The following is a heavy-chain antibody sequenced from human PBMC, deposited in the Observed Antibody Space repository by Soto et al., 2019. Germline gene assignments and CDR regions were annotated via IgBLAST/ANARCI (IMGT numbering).Heavy chain of an antibody. V-gene: IGHV4-38-2*01. Sequence: SETLSLTCLVSGYSVSSDSYWAWIRQSPGKGLEWIVTMYHGGTTFYNPSLKSRVTMSLDTSKNQFSLKLSSVTDADTAIYYCARVHVMVVAGSTFDYWGQGIPVTVYS. CDR3: ARVHVMVVAGSTFDY. D-gene: IGHD2-15*01. CDR2: MYHGGTT. J-gene: IGHJ4*02. CDR1: GYSVSSDSY.